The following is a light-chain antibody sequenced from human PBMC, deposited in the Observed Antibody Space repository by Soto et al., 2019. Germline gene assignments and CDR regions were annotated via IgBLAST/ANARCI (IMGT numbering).Light chain of an antibody. J-gene: IGLJ1*01. CDR3: NSYTSKSTGV. CDR2: ELI. Sequence: QSALTQPASVSGSPGQSITISCTGTSSDVGGYNYVSWYQQHQGKAPKLIIYELINRPSGVSNRFSGSKSGNTASLTISGLQAEDEADYYCNSYTSKSTGVFGTGTKLTVL. V-gene: IGLV2-14*01. CDR1: SSDVGGYNY.